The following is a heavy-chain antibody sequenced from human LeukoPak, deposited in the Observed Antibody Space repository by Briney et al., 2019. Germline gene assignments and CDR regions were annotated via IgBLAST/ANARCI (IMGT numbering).Heavy chain of an antibody. J-gene: IGHJ4*02. CDR2: IYYSGST. CDR1: GGSISSYY. Sequence: SETLSLTCTVSGGSISSYYWSWLRQPPGKGLEWVGYIYYSGSTYYNPSLKSRVTISVDTSKNQFSLKLSSVTAADTAVYYCAKGPVWFGGLRYYFDYWGQGTLVTVSS. V-gene: IGHV4-59*08. CDR3: AKGPVWFGGLRYYFDY. D-gene: IGHD3-10*01.